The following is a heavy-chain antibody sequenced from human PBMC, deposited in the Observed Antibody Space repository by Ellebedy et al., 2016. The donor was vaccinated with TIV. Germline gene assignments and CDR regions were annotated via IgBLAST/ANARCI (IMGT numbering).Heavy chain of an antibody. CDR1: GYTFTSYG. J-gene: IGHJ4*02. D-gene: IGHD6-19*01. CDR3: AADLVTVAGTAGRDY. Sequence: ASVKVSCXASGYTFTSYGISWVRQAPGQGLEWMGWINPNSGGTNYAQKFQGRVTMTRDTSISTAYMELSRLRSDDTAVYYCAADLVTVAGTAGRDYWGQGTLVTVSS. V-gene: IGHV1-2*02. CDR2: INPNSGGT.